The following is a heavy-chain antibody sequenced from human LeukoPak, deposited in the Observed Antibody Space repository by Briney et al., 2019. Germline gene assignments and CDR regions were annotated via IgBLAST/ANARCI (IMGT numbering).Heavy chain of an antibody. D-gene: IGHD1-1*01. Sequence: GRSLRLSCAASGFTFSSNAIHWVRQAPGKGLEWVAEISYDGGNTYYADSVKGRFTISRDNSMNTLYLQMNSLRAEDTAVYYCAKEGTGIHFDYWGQGTLVTVSS. CDR1: GFTFSSNA. CDR2: ISYDGGNT. CDR3: AKEGTGIHFDY. V-gene: IGHV3-30-3*01. J-gene: IGHJ4*02.